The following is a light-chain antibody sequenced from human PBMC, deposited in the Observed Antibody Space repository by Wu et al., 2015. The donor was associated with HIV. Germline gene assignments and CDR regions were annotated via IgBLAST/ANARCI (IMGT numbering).Light chain of an antibody. J-gene: IGKJ1*01. Sequence: DIQMAQSPSSLSASVGDRVTITCRASQSISSYLHWYQQKPGKAPNLVIYAASSLQSGVPSRFSGSGSGTDFTLTISSLQPEDFATYYCQQIYSTPKTFGQGTKVEIK. CDR2: AAS. V-gene: IGKV1-39*01. CDR3: QQIYSTPKT. CDR1: QSISSY.